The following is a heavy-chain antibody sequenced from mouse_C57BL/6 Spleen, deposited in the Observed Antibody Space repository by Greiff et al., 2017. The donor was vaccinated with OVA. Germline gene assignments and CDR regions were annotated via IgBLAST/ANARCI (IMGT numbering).Heavy chain of an antibody. J-gene: IGHJ3*01. V-gene: IGHV6-6*01. Sequence: EVKLMESGGGLVQPGGSMKLSCAASGFTFSDAWMDWVRPSPEKGLEWVAEIRNKANNHATYYAASGKGRFTISRDESKSSVYLQMNSSRAEDTCIYYCTRTITTGPWFAYWGQGTLVTVSA. CDR2: IRNKANNHAT. D-gene: IGHD2-4*01. CDR1: GFTFSDAW. CDR3: TRTITTGPWFAY.